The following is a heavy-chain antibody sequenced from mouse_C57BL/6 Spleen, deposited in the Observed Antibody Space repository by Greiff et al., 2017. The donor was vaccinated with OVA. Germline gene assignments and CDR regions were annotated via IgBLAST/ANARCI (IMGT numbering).Heavy chain of an antibody. CDR3: TRWLLTFFFDY. CDR2: IDPETGGT. J-gene: IGHJ2*01. Sequence: QVQLKQSGAELVRPGASVTLSCKASGYTFTDYEMHWVKQTPVHGLEWIGAIDPETGGTAYNQKFKGKAILTADKSSSTAYMELRSLTSEDSAVYYCTRWLLTFFFDYWGQDTTLTVPS. D-gene: IGHD2-3*01. CDR1: GYTFTDYE. V-gene: IGHV1-15*01.